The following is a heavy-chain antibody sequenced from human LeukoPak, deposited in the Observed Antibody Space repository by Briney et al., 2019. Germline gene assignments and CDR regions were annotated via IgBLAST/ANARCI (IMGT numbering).Heavy chain of an antibody. Sequence: SQTLSLTCTVSGGSISSGGYYWIWIRQHPGKGLEWIGYIYYSGSTYYNPSLKSRVTISVDTSKNQFSLKLSSVTAADTAVYYCARDLVAGNFDYWGQGTLVTVSP. V-gene: IGHV4-31*03. CDR2: IYYSGST. D-gene: IGHD6-19*01. CDR3: ARDLVAGNFDY. CDR1: GGSISSGGYY. J-gene: IGHJ4*02.